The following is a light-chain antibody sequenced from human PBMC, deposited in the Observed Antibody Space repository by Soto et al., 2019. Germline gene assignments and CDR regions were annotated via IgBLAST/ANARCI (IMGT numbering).Light chain of an antibody. Sequence: QSALTQPASVSGSPGQSITISCTGTSSDVGGYNYVSWYQQYPGRAPKLMIYEVSNRPSGVSNRFSGSKSGNTASLTISGLQAEDEADYYCCSFTSSTTVVFGGGTQLTGL. V-gene: IGLV2-14*01. CDR3: CSFTSSTTVV. J-gene: IGLJ2*01. CDR1: SSDVGGYNY. CDR2: EVS.